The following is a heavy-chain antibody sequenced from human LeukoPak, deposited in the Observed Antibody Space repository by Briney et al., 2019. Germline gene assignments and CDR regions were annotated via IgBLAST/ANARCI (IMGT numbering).Heavy chain of an antibody. D-gene: IGHD1-1*01. J-gene: IGHJ4*02. CDR1: GFTFTSHV. V-gene: IGHV3-64D*06. CDR3: VREGLERRTNFDY. CDR2: ISMNVQTA. Sequence: GGSLRLSCSASGFTFTSHVMHWVRQAPGKGLQYVSGISMNVQTAYYAGPVKGRFTISRDSSKNTVYLQINSLTAEDTAVYYCVREGLERRTNFDYWGQGTLVSVSS.